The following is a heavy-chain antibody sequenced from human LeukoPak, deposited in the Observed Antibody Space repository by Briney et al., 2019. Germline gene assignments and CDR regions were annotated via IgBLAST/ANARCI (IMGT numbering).Heavy chain of an antibody. J-gene: IGHJ4*03. CDR1: GYTFTSYY. CDR2: INPSGGST. V-gene: IGHV1-46*01. Sequence: RASVKVSCKASGYTFTSYYMHWVRQAPGQGLEWMGIINPSGGSTSYAQKFQGRVTMTRDTSTSTVYMELSSLRSEDTAVYYCARAPLMVRGVRYFDYWGQGTLVTVSS. CDR3: ARAPLMVRGVRYFDY. D-gene: IGHD3-10*01.